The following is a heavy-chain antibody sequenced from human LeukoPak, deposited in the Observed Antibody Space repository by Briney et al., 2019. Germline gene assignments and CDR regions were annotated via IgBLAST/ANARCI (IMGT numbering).Heavy chain of an antibody. D-gene: IGHD5-12*01. Sequence: GESLKISCKGSGYLLPSYWIGWVRPVPGKGLEWMGVIDPGDSDTRYHPPFQVQVAISADKSISAAYLQWSSLKASDTAMYGCASLGLSGYDLRDYWGQGTLVTVSS. CDR2: IDPGDSDT. J-gene: IGHJ4*02. CDR1: GYLLPSYW. CDR3: ASLGLSGYDLRDY. V-gene: IGHV5-51*01.